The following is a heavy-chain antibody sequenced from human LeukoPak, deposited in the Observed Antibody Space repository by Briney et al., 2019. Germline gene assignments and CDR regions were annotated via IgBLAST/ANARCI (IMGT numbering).Heavy chain of an antibody. J-gene: IGHJ3*02. Sequence: PSETLSLTCSVSGGSINSYYWSWIRQPAGKGLEWIGRIYSSGSTNYNPSLKSRVTMSVDTSKNQFSLKLSSVTAAYTAVYYCARYGSTVFDIWGRGTMVTVYS. V-gene: IGHV4-4*07. CDR1: GGSINSYY. CDR3: ARYGSTVFDI. D-gene: IGHD2-2*03. CDR2: IYSSGST.